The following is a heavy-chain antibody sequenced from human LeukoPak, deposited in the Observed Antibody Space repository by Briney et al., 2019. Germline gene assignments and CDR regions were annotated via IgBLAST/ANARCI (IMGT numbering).Heavy chain of an antibody. J-gene: IGHJ4*02. CDR3: ARGFRYCSSTSCYPYFDY. V-gene: IGHV4-39*07. CDR2: IYYSGST. CDR1: GGSISSSSYY. Sequence: PSETLSLTCTVSGGSISSSSYYWGWIRQPPGKGLEWIGSIYYSGSTYYNPSLKSRVTISVDTSKNQFSLKLNSVTAADTAVYYCARGFRYCSSTSCYPYFDYWGQGTLVTVSS. D-gene: IGHD2-2*01.